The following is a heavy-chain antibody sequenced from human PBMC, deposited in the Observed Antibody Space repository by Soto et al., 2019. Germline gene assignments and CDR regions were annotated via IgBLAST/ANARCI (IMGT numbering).Heavy chain of an antibody. V-gene: IGHV4-31*03. CDR2: IYYSGST. CDR1: GGSISSGGYY. CDR3: ARVVVLSNWFDP. D-gene: IGHD2-15*01. Sequence: SETLSLTCTVSGGSISSGGYYWSWIRQHPGKGLEWIGYIYYSGSTYYNPSLKSRVTISVDTSKNQFSLKPSSVTAADTAVYYCARVVVLSNWFDPWGQGTLVTVSS. J-gene: IGHJ5*02.